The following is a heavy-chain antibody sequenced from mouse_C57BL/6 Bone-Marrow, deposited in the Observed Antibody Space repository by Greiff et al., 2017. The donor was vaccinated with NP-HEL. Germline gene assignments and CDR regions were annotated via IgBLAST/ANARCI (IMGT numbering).Heavy chain of an antibody. J-gene: IGHJ3*01. CDR3: ARHKTAGFFAY. D-gene: IGHD3-2*01. V-gene: IGHV5-6*01. Sequence: EVMLVESGGDLVKPGGSLKLSCAASGFTFSSYGMSWVRQTPDKRLEWVATISSGGSYTYYPDSVKGRFTISRDNARNTLYLQMSSLKSEDTAMYYCARHKTAGFFAYWGQGTLVTVSA. CDR1: GFTFSSYG. CDR2: ISSGGSYT.